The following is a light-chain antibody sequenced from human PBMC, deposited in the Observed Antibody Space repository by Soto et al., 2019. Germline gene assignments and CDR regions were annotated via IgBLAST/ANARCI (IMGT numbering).Light chain of an antibody. V-gene: IGLV7-43*01. J-gene: IGLJ3*02. CDR3: LLYYGGAPV. CDR1: TGAVTSGYY. CDR2: STS. Sequence: QAVVTQEPSLTVSPGGTVTLTCASSTGAVTSGYYPNWFQQKPGQAPRALIYSTSNKQSWTPARFSGSLLGGKAALTLSGVQAEDEAEYYCLLYYGGAPVFGGGTKLTVL.